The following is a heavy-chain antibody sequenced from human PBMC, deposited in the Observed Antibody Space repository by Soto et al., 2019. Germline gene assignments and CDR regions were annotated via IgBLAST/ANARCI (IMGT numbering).Heavy chain of an antibody. V-gene: IGHV4-39*01. CDR1: GGSISSSSYY. D-gene: IGHD1-26*01. Sequence: QLQLQESGPGLVKPSETLSLTCTVSGGSISSSSYYWGWIRQPPGKGLEWIGSIYYSGSTYYNPSLKSRVTISVDTSKNQFSLKLSSVTAADTAAYYCARHLWWELGLSQAADYWGQGTLVTVSS. CDR2: IYYSGST. CDR3: ARHLWWELGLSQAADY. J-gene: IGHJ4*02.